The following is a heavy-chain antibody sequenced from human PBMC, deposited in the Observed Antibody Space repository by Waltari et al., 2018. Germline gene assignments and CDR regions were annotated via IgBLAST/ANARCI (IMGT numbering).Heavy chain of an antibody. Sequence: EVQLVESGGGLVQPGGSLRLSCAASGFTFSSSWMHWVRQAPGKGLVWVSRINIDGSGTSYADSVKGRFTISRDNAKNTLYLQMNSLRAEDTAVYYCGRREGSVTMVRGIDYWGQGTLVTVSS. D-gene: IGHD3-10*01. CDR1: GFTFSSSW. CDR2: INIDGSGT. J-gene: IGHJ4*02. CDR3: GRREGSVTMVRGIDY. V-gene: IGHV3-74*01.